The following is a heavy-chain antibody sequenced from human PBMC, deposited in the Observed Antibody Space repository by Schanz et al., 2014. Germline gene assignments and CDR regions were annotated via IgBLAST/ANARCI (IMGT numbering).Heavy chain of an antibody. V-gene: IGHV3-7*01. Sequence: DVQLVESGGTLVQPGGSLIISCAASGFTFSSYWMVWLRQAPGKGLEWVANIEGDGTRTYYVDSVKGQFTVSRDNAENSLYLHMRSLRVDDTAVYYCARDADYNPTSDFWYDAYDFWGQGTVVTVSS. CDR1: GFTFSSYW. CDR3: ARDADYNPTSDFWYDAYDF. CDR2: IEGDGTRT. D-gene: IGHD1-1*01. J-gene: IGHJ3*01.